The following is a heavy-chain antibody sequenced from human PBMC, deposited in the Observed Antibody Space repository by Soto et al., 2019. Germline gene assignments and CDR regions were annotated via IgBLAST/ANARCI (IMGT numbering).Heavy chain of an antibody. V-gene: IGHV1-18*01. CDR3: ARDAKGYDYVWGSYRSLGY. CDR1: GYTFTSYG. Sequence: ASVKVSCKASGYTFTSYGISWVRQAPGQGLEWMGWISAYNGNTNYAQKLQGRVTMTTDTSTSTAYMELRSLGSDDTAVYYCARDAKGYDYVWGSYRSLGYWGQGTLVTVSS. J-gene: IGHJ4*02. D-gene: IGHD3-16*02. CDR2: ISAYNGNT.